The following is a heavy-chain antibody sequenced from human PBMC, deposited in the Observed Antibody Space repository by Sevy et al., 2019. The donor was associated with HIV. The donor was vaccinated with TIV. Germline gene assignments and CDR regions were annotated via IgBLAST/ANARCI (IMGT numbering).Heavy chain of an antibody. Sequence: GGSLRLSCEGSGFTFRSYEMNWVRQAPGKGLEWISYIYASGSPIYYSDSVRGRFTLSRDDVKNSLYLQMDDLRVDDTATYYCASKVGYYYYYGMDVWGQGTTVTVSS. CDR3: ASKVGYYYYYGMDV. V-gene: IGHV3-48*03. CDR1: GFTFRSYE. CDR2: IYASGSPI. J-gene: IGHJ6*02.